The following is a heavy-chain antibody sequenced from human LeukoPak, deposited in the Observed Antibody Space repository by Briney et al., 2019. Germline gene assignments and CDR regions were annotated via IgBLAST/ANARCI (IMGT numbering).Heavy chain of an antibody. CDR1: GGFIRSNY. V-gene: IGHV4-59*01. CDR3: ARGSSSSWYGGDY. J-gene: IGHJ4*02. D-gene: IGHD6-13*01. Sequence: SETLSLTCTVSGGFIRSNYWSWIRQPPGKGLEWIGYIYYSGSTNYNPSLKSRVTISVDTSKNQFSLKLSSVTAADTAVYYCARGSSSSWYGGDYWGQGTLVTVSS. CDR2: IYYSGST.